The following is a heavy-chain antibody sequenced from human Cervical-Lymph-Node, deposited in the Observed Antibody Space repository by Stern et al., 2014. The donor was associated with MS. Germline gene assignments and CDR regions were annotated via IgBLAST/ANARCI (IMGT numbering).Heavy chain of an antibody. V-gene: IGHV2-5*02. CDR1: GFSLSTSRLG. Sequence: ESGPALVKPTQTLTLTCTFSGFSLSTSRLGVGWIRQPPGEALEWLAYIYWDYQKRYSPSLKSRLTITKDTSKNQVVLTLTNVDPVDTATYYCAHRTAGPFDYWGQGTLVTVSS. J-gene: IGHJ4*02. CDR2: IYWDYQK. CDR3: AHRTAGPFDY.